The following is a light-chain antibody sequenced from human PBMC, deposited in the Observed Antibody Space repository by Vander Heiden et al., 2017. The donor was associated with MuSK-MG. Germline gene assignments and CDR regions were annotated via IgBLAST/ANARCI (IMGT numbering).Light chain of an antibody. V-gene: IGLV5-45*03. Sequence: QAVLTQPSSLSASPGASASLTCTLRSGLNLGTYNIYWYQQKPGSPPQYLLTFILVFDKQQGSGVPSRFSGSKDASANAVILLISGLQAEDEAYYHSMIWYNNAVVFGGGTKLTVL. CDR3: MIWYNNAVV. J-gene: IGLJ3*02. CDR1: SGLNLGTYN. CDR2: FILVFDK.